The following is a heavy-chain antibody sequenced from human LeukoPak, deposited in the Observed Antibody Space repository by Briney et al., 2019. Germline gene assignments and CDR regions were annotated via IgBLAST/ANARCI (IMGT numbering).Heavy chain of an antibody. CDR1: GYTFTGYY. V-gene: IGHV1-2*02. CDR2: LNPKSGGR. CDR3: ARGDFYDSSVYYYA. J-gene: IGHJ5*02. D-gene: IGHD5/OR15-5a*01. Sequence: VASVKVSCKASGYTFTGYYIHWVRQAPGQGLEWMGWLNPKSGGRNYAQKFQGRVSMTRDTSISTAYMDLSSLRFDDSAMYYCARGDFYDSSVYYYAWGQGTLITVSS.